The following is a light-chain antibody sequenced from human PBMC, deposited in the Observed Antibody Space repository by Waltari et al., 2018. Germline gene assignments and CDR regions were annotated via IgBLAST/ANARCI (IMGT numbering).Light chain of an antibody. CDR3: QKYNSA. Sequence: QLTQSPSSMSASVGDRVTITCRACPGITHYAVWYQQKPGKVPKVLIYAASSVQSGVPSRFSGSGSGTDFTLTISSLQPEDVATYYCQKYNSAFGGGTKGEIK. V-gene: IGKV1-27*01. J-gene: IGKJ4*01. CDR1: PGITHY. CDR2: AAS.